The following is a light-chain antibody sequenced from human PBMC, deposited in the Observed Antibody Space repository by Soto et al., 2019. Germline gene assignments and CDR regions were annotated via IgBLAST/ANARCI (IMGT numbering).Light chain of an antibody. CDR1: SSNIGAGYD. V-gene: IGLV1-40*01. J-gene: IGLJ1*01. Sequence: QFVLTQPPSVSGAPGQRVTISCTGSSSNIGAGYDVQWYQQLPGTAPKLLIYNSYNRPSGVPDRFSASKSGTSASLAIAGLQAEDEADYCCQSYDSSLSAYVFGTGTKLTVL. CDR2: NSY. CDR3: QSYDSSLSAYV.